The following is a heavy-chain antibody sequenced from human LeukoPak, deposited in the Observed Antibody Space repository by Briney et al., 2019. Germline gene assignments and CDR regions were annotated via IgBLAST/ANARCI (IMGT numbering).Heavy chain of an antibody. CDR1: GYTLTKLS. CDR2: FDPEDGET. CDR3: ATSGMDV. J-gene: IGHJ6*02. Sequence: ASVTVSCTVSGYTLTKLSMHWVRQAPGKGLEWMGGFDPEDGETIYAQKFQGRVTMTEDTSTDTAYMELSSLRSEDTAVYYCATSGMDVWGQGTTVTVSS. V-gene: IGHV1-24*01.